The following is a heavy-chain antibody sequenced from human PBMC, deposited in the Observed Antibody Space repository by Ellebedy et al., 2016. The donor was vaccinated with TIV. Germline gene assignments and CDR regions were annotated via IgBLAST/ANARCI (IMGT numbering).Heavy chain of an antibody. CDR1: GFTFSNYA. J-gene: IGHJ5*02. Sequence: GESLKISCAASGFTFSNYAMHWVRQAPGKGLEWVAVISYDGSNKYYADSVKGRFTISRDNSKNTLYLQMSSLRAEDTAVYYCARVWFGEFTNWFDPWGQGTLVTVSS. V-gene: IGHV3-30*15. CDR3: ARVWFGEFTNWFDP. CDR2: ISYDGSNK. D-gene: IGHD3-10*01.